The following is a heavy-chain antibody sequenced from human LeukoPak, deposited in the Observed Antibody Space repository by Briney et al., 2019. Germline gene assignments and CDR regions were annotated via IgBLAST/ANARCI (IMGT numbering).Heavy chain of an antibody. D-gene: IGHD2-21*01. Sequence: GGSLRLSCAASGFTLSTYAMSWVRQTPGRGLEWVAATSSSDAGTYHADSVRGRFTSSRDNSKNTLYLQMNSLRAEDAAVYFCAKAPVTSCRGAYCYPFDSWGQGTLVTVSS. J-gene: IGHJ4*02. CDR3: AKAPVTSCRGAYCYPFDS. CDR2: TSSSDAGT. V-gene: IGHV3-23*01. CDR1: GFTLSTYA.